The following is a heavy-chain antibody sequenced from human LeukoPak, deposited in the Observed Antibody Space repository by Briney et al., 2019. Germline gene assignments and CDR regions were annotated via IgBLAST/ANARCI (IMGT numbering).Heavy chain of an antibody. CDR1: GYTLTELS. CDR2: FDPEDEET. V-gene: IGHV1-24*01. D-gene: IGHD2-2*01. J-gene: IGHJ5*02. Sequence: ASVKVSFKVSGYTLTELSMHWVRQAPGKGLEWVGGFDPEDEETIYTQKVQGRVTMTEDRATATAYMELSSLRSEDTAVYYCATHRCTTTTCYGFDPWGQGTLVTVSS. CDR3: ATHRCTTTTCYGFDP.